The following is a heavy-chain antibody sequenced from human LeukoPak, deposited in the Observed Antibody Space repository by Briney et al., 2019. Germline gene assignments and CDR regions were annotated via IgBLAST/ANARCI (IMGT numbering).Heavy chain of an antibody. CDR2: IYSGGRT. J-gene: IGHJ4*02. CDR3: AKRARPFGGGFDY. CDR1: GFTVSSSY. Sequence: GGSLRLSCAASGFTVSSSYMSWVRQAPGKGLEWVSVIYSGGRTSYADSVKGRFTVSRDNSKNTLYLQMNSLRAEDTAVYYCAKRARPFGGGFDYWGQGTLVSVSS. D-gene: IGHD3-16*01. V-gene: IGHV3-53*01.